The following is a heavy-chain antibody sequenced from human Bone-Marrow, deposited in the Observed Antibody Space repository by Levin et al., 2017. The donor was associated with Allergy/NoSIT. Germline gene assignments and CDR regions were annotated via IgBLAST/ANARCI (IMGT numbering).Heavy chain of an antibody. CDR3: ARAPGIAAADY. D-gene: IGHD6-13*01. J-gene: IGHJ4*02. V-gene: IGHV1-8*01. Sequence: ASVKVSCKASGYSFSTSDIIWVRQAAGQGLEWMGWMNPKTGNTGYARKYQGRVIMTRNSSITTAYMELSSLRSEDTAVYFCARAPGIAAADYWGQGTLVAVPS. CDR1: GYSFSTSD. CDR2: MNPKTGNT.